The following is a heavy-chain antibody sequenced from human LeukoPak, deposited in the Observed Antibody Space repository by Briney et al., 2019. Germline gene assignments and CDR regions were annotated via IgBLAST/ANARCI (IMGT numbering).Heavy chain of an antibody. Sequence: QAGGSLRLSCATSGFTFSSYAMSWVRQAPGKGLEWVSGISGSGVNTYHADSVKGRFTISRDNSKNTLYLQMNSLRAEDTAVYYCANPLSSGSSIYYYYGMGVWGQGTTVTVSS. V-gene: IGHV3-23*01. J-gene: IGHJ6*02. D-gene: IGHD3-10*01. CDR2: ISGSGVNT. CDR1: GFTFSSYA. CDR3: ANPLSSGSSIYYYYGMGV.